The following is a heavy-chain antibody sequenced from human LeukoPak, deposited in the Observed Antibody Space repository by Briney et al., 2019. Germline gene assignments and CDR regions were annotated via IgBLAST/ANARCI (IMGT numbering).Heavy chain of an antibody. CDR3: ARRVGATDPWYYYMDV. V-gene: IGHV1-69*06. Sequence: SVKVSCKASGGTFSSYAISWVRQAPGQGLEWTGGIIPIFGTANYAQKFQGRVTITADKSTSTAYMELSSLRSEDAAVYYCARRVGATDPWYYYMDVWGKGTTVTVSS. J-gene: IGHJ6*03. CDR1: GGTFSSYA. CDR2: IIPIFGTA. D-gene: IGHD1-26*01.